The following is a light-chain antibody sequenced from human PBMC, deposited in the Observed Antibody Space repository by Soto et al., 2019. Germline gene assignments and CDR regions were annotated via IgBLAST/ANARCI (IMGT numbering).Light chain of an antibody. Sequence: QSVLTQPPSVSGAPRQRVTISCSGSSSNIGNNAVNWYQQLPGKAPKHLIYYDDLLPSGVSDRFSGSKSGTSASLAISGLQSEDEADYYCAAWDDSLDGPVFGGGTKLTVL. CDR1: SSNIGNNA. J-gene: IGLJ2*01. CDR3: AAWDDSLDGPV. V-gene: IGLV1-36*01. CDR2: YDD.